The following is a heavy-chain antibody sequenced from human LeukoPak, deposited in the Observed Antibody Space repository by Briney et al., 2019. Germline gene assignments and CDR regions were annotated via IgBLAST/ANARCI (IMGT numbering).Heavy chain of an antibody. CDR1: GFTFDDYA. CDR2: ISGSGGST. Sequence: GGSLRLSCAASGFTFDDYAMHWVRQAPGKGLEWVSAISGSGGSTYYADSVKGRFTISRDNSKNTLYLQMNSLRAEDTAVYYCAKAQYSGSYLRLDAFDIWGQGTMVTVSS. D-gene: IGHD1-26*01. V-gene: IGHV3-23*01. CDR3: AKAQYSGSYLRLDAFDI. J-gene: IGHJ3*02.